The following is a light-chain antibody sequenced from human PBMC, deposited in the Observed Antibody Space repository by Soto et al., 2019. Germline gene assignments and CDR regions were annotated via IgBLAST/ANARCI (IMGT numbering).Light chain of an antibody. CDR1: QSISSW. J-gene: IGKJ1*01. Sequence: DIQMTQSPSTLSASVGDRVTITCRASQSISSWLAWYQQKPAKAPKLLIFKASTLYSGVPSRLSGSGSGTEVTLSISSLQTDDFATYYCQQYDPYWTFGQGTKVEIK. V-gene: IGKV1-5*03. CDR3: QQYDPYWT. CDR2: KAS.